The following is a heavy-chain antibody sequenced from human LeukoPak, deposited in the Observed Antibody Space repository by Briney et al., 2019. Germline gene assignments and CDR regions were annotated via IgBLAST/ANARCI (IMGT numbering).Heavy chain of an antibody. CDR1: GGSISNYY. J-gene: IGHJ4*02. CDR3: ARGGSGSYASFDC. CDR2: IYTSGST. D-gene: IGHD1-26*01. V-gene: IGHV4-4*07. Sequence: PSETLSLTCTVSGGSISNYYWSWIRQPAGKGLEWIGRIYTSGSTNYNPSLKSRVTISVDKSKNQFSLELSSVTAADTAVYHCARGGSGSYASFDCWGQGTLVTVSS.